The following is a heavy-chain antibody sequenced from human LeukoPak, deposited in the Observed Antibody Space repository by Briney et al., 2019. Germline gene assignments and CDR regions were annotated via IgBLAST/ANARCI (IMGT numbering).Heavy chain of an antibody. J-gene: IGHJ5*02. Sequence: WASVKVSCKASGYIFTDYYMHWVRQAPGQELGWMGRINPNSGGTNYAQKFQGRVTMTRDTSTSTVYMELSSLRSEDTAVYYCARDEATGWFDPWGQGTLVIVFS. CDR3: ARDEATGWFDP. D-gene: IGHD5-24*01. V-gene: IGHV1/OR15-1*04. CDR1: GYIFTDYY. CDR2: INPNSGGT.